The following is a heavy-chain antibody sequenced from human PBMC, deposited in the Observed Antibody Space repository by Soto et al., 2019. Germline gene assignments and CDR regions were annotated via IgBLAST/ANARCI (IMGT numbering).Heavy chain of an antibody. D-gene: IGHD3-3*01. Sequence: QITLNESGPTVVRPTETLTLTCRFSGFSLTTSGVGVGWIRQSPGKAPEWLALIYWDDDKRYSASLKSSITITKATSKNQVVLTVSDLDPTDTATYYCAHRVLRTVFGLVTTTAIYFDFWGQGTPVAVSS. V-gene: IGHV2-5*02. CDR2: IYWDDDK. CDR3: AHRVLRTVFGLVTTTAIYFDF. CDR1: GFSLTTSGVG. J-gene: IGHJ4*02.